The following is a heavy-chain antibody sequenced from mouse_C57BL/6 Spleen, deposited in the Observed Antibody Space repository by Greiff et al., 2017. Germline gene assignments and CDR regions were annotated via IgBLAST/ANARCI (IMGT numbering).Heavy chain of an antibody. CDR2: IGPNSGGT. D-gene: IGHD1-1*01. CDR1: GYTFTSYW. CDR3: AGSYGSEGFAY. V-gene: IGHV1-72*01. J-gene: IGHJ3*01. Sequence: VQLQQPGAELVKPGASVKLSCKASGYTFTSYWMHWVKQRPGRGLEWIGRIGPNSGGTKYNEKFKSKATLTVDKPSSTAYMQISSLTSEDAAVYYCAGSYGSEGFAYWGQGTLVTVSA.